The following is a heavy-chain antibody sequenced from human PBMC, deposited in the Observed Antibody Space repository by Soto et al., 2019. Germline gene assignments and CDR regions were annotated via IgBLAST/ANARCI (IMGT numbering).Heavy chain of an antibody. V-gene: IGHV1-18*01. D-gene: IGHD3-3*01. CDR1: GYTFTSYG. J-gene: IGHJ6*02. Sequence: ASVKVSCKASGYTFTSYGISWVRQAPGQGLEWMGWISAYNGNTNYAQKLQGRVTMTTDTSTSTAYMELRSLRSDDTAVYYCARDDLGTDVWSGSPFHYYGMDVWGQGNTVTVSS. CDR2: ISAYNGNT. CDR3: ARDDLGTDVWSGSPFHYYGMDV.